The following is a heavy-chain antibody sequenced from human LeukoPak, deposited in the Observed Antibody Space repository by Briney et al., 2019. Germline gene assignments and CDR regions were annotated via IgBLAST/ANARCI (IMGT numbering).Heavy chain of an antibody. J-gene: IGHJ4*02. CDR3: ANGHCSSTSCYPEDDY. V-gene: IGHV3-30*02. CDR1: GFTLSSYG. Sequence: GGSLRLSCAASGFTLSSYGMHWVRQAPGKGLEWVAFIRYDGSNKYYADSVKGRFTTSRDNSKNTLYLQMNSLRAEDTAVYYCANGHCSSTSCYPEDDYWGQGTLVTVSS. CDR2: IRYDGSNK. D-gene: IGHD2-2*01.